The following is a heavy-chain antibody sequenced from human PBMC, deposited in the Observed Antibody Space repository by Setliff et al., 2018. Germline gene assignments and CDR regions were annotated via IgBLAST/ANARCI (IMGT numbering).Heavy chain of an antibody. Sequence: GGSLRLSCAASGFTFSSYWVSWVRQAPGKGLEWVANIKQDGSEKYYVDSVKGRFTISRDNAKNSLYLQMNSLRAEDTAVYYCARVNAYNWFDPWGQGTLVTVSS. J-gene: IGHJ5*02. CDR3: ARVNAYNWFDP. CDR1: GFTFSSYW. CDR2: IKQDGSEK. V-gene: IGHV3-7*01. D-gene: IGHD3-16*01.